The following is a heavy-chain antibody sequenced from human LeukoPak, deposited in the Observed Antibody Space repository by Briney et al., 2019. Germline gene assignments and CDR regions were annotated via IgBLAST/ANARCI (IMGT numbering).Heavy chain of an antibody. CDR2: ISYDGSNK. V-gene: IGHV3-30*03. CDR1: GFTFSSYS. J-gene: IGHJ4*02. Sequence: GGSLRLSCAASGFTFSSYSMHWVRQAPGKGLEWVAVISYDGSNKYYADSVKGRFTISRDNSKNTLYLQMNGLRAEDTAVYYCGGRWYFDYWGQGTLVTVSS. CDR3: GGRWYFDY. D-gene: IGHD1-26*01.